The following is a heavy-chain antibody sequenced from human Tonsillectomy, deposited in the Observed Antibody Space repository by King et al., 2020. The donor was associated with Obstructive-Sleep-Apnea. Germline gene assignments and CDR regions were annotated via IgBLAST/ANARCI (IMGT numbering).Heavy chain of an antibody. Sequence: ITLKESGPTLVKPTQTLTLTCTFSGFSLSTSRVGVGWIRQPPEKALEWLALIYWDDDKRYSPSLKSRLTITKDTSKNQVVLTMTNMDPVDTATYYCAHSLGYSSSWYWFGYWGQGTLVTVSS. D-gene: IGHD6-13*01. J-gene: IGHJ4*02. CDR1: GFSLSTSRVG. V-gene: IGHV2-5*02. CDR2: IYWDDDK. CDR3: AHSLGYSSSWYWFGY.